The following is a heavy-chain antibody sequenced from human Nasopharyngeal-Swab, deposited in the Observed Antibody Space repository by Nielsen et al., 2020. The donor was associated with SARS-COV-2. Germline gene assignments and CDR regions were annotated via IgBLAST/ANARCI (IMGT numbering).Heavy chain of an antibody. CDR3: AATLWFGELPDY. CDR1: GFTFSSYS. V-gene: IGHV3-21*01. CDR2: ISSSSSYI. Sequence: GGSLRLSCEASGFTFSSYSMNWVRQAPGKGLEWVSSISSSSSYIYYADSVKGRFTISRDNAKNSLYLQMNSLRAEDTAVYYCAATLWFGELPDYWGQGTLVTVSS. D-gene: IGHD3-10*01. J-gene: IGHJ4*02.